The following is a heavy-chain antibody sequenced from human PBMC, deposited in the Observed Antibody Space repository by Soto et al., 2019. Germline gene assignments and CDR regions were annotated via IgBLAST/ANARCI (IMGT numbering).Heavy chain of an antibody. CDR2: ISSDSSTI. D-gene: IGHD3-10*01. CDR3: ARRGGYFDY. V-gene: IGHV3-11*01. J-gene: IGHJ4*02. CDR1: GFSLRAYY. Sequence: QVELVESGGGSVKPGGSLRLSCAASGFSLRAYYMSWVRQAPGKGLEWVSYISSDSSTIWYADAVKGRFTISRDNAKNSLSLQMDSLTAEDTDLYYCARRGGYFDYWGQGTLVTVSS.